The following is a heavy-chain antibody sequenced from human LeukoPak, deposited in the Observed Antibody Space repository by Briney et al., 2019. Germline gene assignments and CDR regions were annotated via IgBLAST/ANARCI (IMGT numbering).Heavy chain of an antibody. D-gene: IGHD3-22*01. Sequence: WASVKVSCKASGGTFSSYAISWVRQAPGQGLEWMGRIIPILGIANYAQKFQGRVTITADKSTSTAYMELSSLRSEDTAVYYCARGRDTMIVGGFDYWGQGTLVTVSS. J-gene: IGHJ4*02. CDR3: ARGRDTMIVGGFDY. CDR1: GGTFSSYA. CDR2: IIPILGIA. V-gene: IGHV1-69*04.